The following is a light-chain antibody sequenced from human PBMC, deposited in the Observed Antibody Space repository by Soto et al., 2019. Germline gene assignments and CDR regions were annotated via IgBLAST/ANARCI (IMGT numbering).Light chain of an antibody. J-gene: IGLJ1*01. CDR2: SND. V-gene: IGLV1-44*01. CDR3: ATWDDSLFGHV. CDR1: SSDVGSNT. Sequence: QSVLTQPPSASATSGQRVTIPCSGRSSDVGSNTVNWYQQFPGAAPKLLIYSNDQRPSGVPDRFSASKSGTSASLAISGLQSEDEADYYCATWDDSLFGHVFGTGTKVTAL.